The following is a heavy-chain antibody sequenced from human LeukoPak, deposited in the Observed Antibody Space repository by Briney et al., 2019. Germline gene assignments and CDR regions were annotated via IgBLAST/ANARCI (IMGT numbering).Heavy chain of an antibody. J-gene: IGHJ4*02. CDR2: IKQDGSEK. D-gene: IGHD5-12*01. CDR3: ARGLSGYATYFDY. V-gene: IGHV3-7*05. Sequence: PGGSLRLSCAVSGFTFNSYWMSWVRQAPGKGLEWVANIKQDGSEKSYVGSVKGRFTISRDNAKNSLYLQMNSLRADDTAVYYCARGLSGYATYFDYWGQGTLVTVSS. CDR1: GFTFNSYW.